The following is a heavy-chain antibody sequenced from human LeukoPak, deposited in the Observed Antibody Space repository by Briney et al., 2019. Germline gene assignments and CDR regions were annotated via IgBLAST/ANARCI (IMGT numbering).Heavy chain of an antibody. CDR1: GGSFSGYY. CDR3: ARVVFWFDP. V-gene: IGHV4-34*01. D-gene: IGHD3-10*01. Sequence: SETLSLTCAVYGGSFSGYYWSWIRQPPGKWLEWIGEINHSGSTNYNPSLKSRVTISVDTSKNQFSLKLSSVTAADTAVYYCARVVFWFDPWGQGTLVTVSS. J-gene: IGHJ5*02. CDR2: INHSGST.